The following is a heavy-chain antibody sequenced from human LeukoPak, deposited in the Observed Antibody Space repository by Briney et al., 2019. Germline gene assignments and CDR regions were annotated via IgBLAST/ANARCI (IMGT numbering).Heavy chain of an antibody. CDR3: ARRRGKAGAFDI. CDR2: IYHSGST. CDR1: GGSISSGGYY. Sequence: PSETLSLTCTVSGGSISSGGYYWSWIRQPPGKGLEWIGYIYHSGSTYYNPSLKSRVTISVDTSKNQFSLKLSSVTAADTAVYYCARRRGKAGAFDIWGQGTMVTVSS. J-gene: IGHJ3*02. D-gene: IGHD3-16*01. V-gene: IGHV4-30-2*01.